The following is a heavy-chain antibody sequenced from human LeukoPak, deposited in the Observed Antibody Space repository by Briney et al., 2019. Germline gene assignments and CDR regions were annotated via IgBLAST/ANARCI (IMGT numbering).Heavy chain of an antibody. J-gene: IGHJ4*02. V-gene: IGHV3-7*03. Sequence: GGSLRLSCAASGFIFGNYWMSWVRQAPGKGLEWVANIKQDGGGKNYVDSVKGRFTISRDNAKRSLYLHMNSLRVEDTAVYYCASVRHFQGYTWGSYPIGYWGQGALVTVSS. CDR1: GFIFGNYW. CDR3: ASVRHFQGYTWGSYPIGY. D-gene: IGHD3-16*02. CDR2: IKQDGGGK.